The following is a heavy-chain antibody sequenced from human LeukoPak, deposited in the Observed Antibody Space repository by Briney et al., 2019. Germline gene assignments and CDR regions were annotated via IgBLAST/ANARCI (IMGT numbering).Heavy chain of an antibody. CDR1: GGSISSSSYY. CDR2: IYYSGST. Sequence: SETLSLTCTVSGGSISSSSYYWGWIRQPPGKGLEWIESIYYSGSTYYNPSLKSRVTISVDTSKNQFSLKLSSVTAADTAVYYCARRGGSYPNPLFDYWGQGTLVTVSS. J-gene: IGHJ4*02. CDR3: ARRGGSYPNPLFDY. D-gene: IGHD1-26*01. V-gene: IGHV4-39*01.